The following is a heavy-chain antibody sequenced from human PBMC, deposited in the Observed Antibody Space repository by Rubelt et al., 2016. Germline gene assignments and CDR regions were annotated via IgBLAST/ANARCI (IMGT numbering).Heavy chain of an antibody. CDR1: GGSISSSSYY. CDR2: IYYTGST. Sequence: QLQLQESGPGLVKPSETLSLTCTVSGGSISSSSYYWGWIRQPPGKGLEWIGYIYYTGSTNYNPSLTSRVTISKDTSKNQVSLKLTSVTAAETAINDGARDRQTAKVSYDAVDIGGQGTRVTGSS. CDR3: ARDRQTAKVSYDAVDI. V-gene: IGHV4-61*05. J-gene: IGHJ3*02. D-gene: IGHD5-18*01.